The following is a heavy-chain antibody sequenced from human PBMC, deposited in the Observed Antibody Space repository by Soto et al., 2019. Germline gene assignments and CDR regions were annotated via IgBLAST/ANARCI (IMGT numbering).Heavy chain of an antibody. CDR3: ARGGGHTYGRLPGVY. V-gene: IGHV3-7*05. CDR1: GFTFSTYW. CDR2: VKQDGSEK. D-gene: IGHD5-18*01. Sequence: EVQLVESGGGLVQPGGSLRLSCAASGFTFSTYWLTWVRQAPGKGLEWGAHVKQDGSEKYNVDSVKGRFTISRDNAKNSLYLQMNSLRAEDTAVYYCARGGGHTYGRLPGVYWGQGILVTVSS. J-gene: IGHJ4*02.